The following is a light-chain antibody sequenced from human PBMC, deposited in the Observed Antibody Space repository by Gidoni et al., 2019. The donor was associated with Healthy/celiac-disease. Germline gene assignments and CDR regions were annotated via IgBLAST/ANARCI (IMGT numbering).Light chain of an antibody. V-gene: IGKV1-39*01. Sequence: DIQMPQSPSSLSASVGDRVTITCRASQSISSYLNWYQQKPGKAPKLLIYAASSLQSGVPSRFRGSGSGTDFTLTISSLQPEDFATYYCQQSYSTPPYTFGQGTKLEIK. CDR3: QQSYSTPPYT. CDR2: AAS. CDR1: QSISSY. J-gene: IGKJ2*01.